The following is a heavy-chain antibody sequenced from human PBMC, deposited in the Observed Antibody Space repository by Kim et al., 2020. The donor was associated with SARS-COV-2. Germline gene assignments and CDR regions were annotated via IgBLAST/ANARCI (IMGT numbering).Heavy chain of an antibody. D-gene: IGHD3-16*01. CDR3: ARNSLGDLSSLGP. J-gene: IGHJ5*02. Sequence: GGSLRLSCAASGFTFSTYGINWVRQPLGKGLVWVSGVRGSGEYTIYANSVKGRFTVSRDNSKNTVYLQMNSLRAEDTAVYYCARNSLGDLSSLGPWGQGTLVTVSS. V-gene: IGHV3-23*01. CDR2: VRGSGEYT. CDR1: GFTFSTYG.